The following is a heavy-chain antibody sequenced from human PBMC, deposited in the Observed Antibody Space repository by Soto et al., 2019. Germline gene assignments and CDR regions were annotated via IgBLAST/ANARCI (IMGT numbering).Heavy chain of an antibody. CDR2: ISSSSSYI. V-gene: IGHV3-21*01. J-gene: IGHJ4*02. D-gene: IGHD3-9*01. Sequence: GGSLRLSCAASGFTFSSYSMNWVRQAPGKGLEWVSSISSSSSYIYYADSVKGRFTISRDNAKNSLYLQMNSLRAEDTAVYYCARDDANFDWLPDYWGQGTLVTVSS. CDR3: ARDDANFDWLPDY. CDR1: GFTFSSYS.